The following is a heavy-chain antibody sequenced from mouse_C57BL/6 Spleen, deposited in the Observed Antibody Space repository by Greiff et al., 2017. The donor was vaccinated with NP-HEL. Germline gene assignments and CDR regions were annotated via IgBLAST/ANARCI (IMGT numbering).Heavy chain of an antibody. V-gene: IGHV1-26*01. CDR2: INPNNGGT. J-gene: IGHJ3*01. D-gene: IGHD2-4*01. Sequence: EVQLQQSGPELVKPGASVKISCKASGYTFTDYYMNWVKQSHGKSLEWIGDINPNNGGTSYNQKFKGKATLTVDKSSSTAYMELRSLTSEDSAVYYCARSLGLYDYDDGPWFAYWGQGTLVTVSA. CDR1: GYTFTDYY. CDR3: ARSLGLYDYDDGPWFAY.